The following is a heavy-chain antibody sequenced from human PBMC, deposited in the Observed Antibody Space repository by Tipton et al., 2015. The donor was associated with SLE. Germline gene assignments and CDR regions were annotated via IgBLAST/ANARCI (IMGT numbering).Heavy chain of an antibody. V-gene: IGHV4-61*02. CDR1: GASISSGSYY. D-gene: IGHD2-21*01. CDR2: IYTSGST. CDR3: ARDPVIGENYYGMDV. J-gene: IGHJ6*02. Sequence: TLSLTCTVSGASISSGSYYWSWIRQPAGKGLEWIGRIYTSGSTNYNPSLKSRVTISVDTSKNQFSLKLNSVTAADTAVYYCARDPVIGENYYGMDVWGQGTTVTVS.